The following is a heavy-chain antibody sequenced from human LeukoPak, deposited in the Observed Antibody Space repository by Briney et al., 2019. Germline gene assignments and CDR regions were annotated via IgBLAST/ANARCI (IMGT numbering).Heavy chain of an antibody. CDR1: GGSIINYY. CDR2: LYNGVNT. Sequence: SETLSLTCTDSGGSIINYYWNWFRQPPGKGLEYIGHLYNGVNTNNNPSLQSRVTMSVDPANNQFSLRLSSVTAADTAVYYCARAGTTYYYDDHVCDIWNQGTLVTVSS. D-gene: IGHD3-22*01. J-gene: IGHJ3*02. CDR3: ARAGTTYYYDDHVCDI. V-gene: IGHV4-4*07.